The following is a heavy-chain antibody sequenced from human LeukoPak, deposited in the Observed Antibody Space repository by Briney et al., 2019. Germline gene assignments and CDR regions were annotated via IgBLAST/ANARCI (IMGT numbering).Heavy chain of an antibody. D-gene: IGHD3-22*01. J-gene: IGHJ4*02. CDR3: ANRHDSSGYFFNY. V-gene: IGHV3-23*01. CDR2: VSESGSNR. CDR1: GFTFTRYV. Sequence: GGSLRLSCVVSGFTFTRYVMSWVRQAPGRGQEWVSSVSESGSNRYYADSVKGRFSISRDNSKNMLYLQIGSLRTEDTATYYCANRHDSSGYFFNYWGQGTLVTVSS.